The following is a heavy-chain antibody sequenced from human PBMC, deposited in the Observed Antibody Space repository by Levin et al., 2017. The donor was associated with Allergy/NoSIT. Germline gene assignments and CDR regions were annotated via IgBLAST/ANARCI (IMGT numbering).Heavy chain of an antibody. Sequence: PGGSLRLSCAASGFTFSSYSMNWVRQAPGKGLEWVSYISGGSSTIYYADSVKGRFTISRDNAKNSLYLQMNSLRDEDTAVYYCARRYSSSWYIDYWGQGTLVTVSS. CDR1: GFTFSSYS. D-gene: IGHD6-13*01. V-gene: IGHV3-48*02. CDR3: ARRYSSSWYIDY. J-gene: IGHJ4*02. CDR2: ISGGSSTI.